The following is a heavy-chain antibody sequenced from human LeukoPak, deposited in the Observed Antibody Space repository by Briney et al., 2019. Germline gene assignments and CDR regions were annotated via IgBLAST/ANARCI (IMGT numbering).Heavy chain of an antibody. V-gene: IGHV3-48*01. CDR2: ISSSSSTI. CDR1: GFTFSSYS. Sequence: GGSLRLSCAASGFTFSSYSMNWVRQAPGKGLEWVSYISSSSSTIYYADSVKGRFTISRDNAKNSLYPQMNSLRAEDTAVYYCARDVYYGSGSYYNPTHFDYWGQGTLVTVSS. CDR3: ARDVYYGSGSYYNPTHFDY. D-gene: IGHD3-10*01. J-gene: IGHJ4*02.